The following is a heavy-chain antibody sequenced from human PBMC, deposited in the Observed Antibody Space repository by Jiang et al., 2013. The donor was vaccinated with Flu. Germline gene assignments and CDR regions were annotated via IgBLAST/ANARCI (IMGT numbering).Heavy chain of an antibody. Sequence: GSGLVKPSETLSLTCSVTGASMRTSYWNWIRQSPGKGLEWIGYVYYSGATSYNPSLKSRLSMSVDSAKNQFSLTLTSVTPADTAVYYCAKDLGYGNSWKGRAPWFD. D-gene: IGHD2/OR15-2a*01. V-gene: IGHV4-59*13. J-gene: IGHJ5*01. CDR3: AKDLGYGNSWKGRAPWFD. CDR2: VYYSGAT. CDR1: GASMRTSY.